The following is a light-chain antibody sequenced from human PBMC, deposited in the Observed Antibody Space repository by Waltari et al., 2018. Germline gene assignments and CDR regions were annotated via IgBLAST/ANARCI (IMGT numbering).Light chain of an antibody. J-gene: IGLJ1*01. V-gene: IGLV2-23*02. CDR3: CSYAGSSTHYV. CDR2: EVS. CDR1: RSDVGRYNL. Sequence: QSALTQPASVSGSPGQSITISCTGTRSDVGRYNLFSWYQQHPGKAPKLMIYEVSKRPSGVSNRFSGSKSGNTASLTISGLQAEDEADYYCCSYAGSSTHYVFGTGTKVTVL.